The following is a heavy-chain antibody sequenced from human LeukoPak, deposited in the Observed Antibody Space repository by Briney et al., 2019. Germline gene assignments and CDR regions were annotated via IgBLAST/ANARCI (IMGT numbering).Heavy chain of an antibody. V-gene: IGHV3-49*04. CDR2: IRTTANGGTT. CDR3: SRDWGPVRTWGP. D-gene: IGHD3-16*01. CDR1: GFTFGDYA. Sequence: SGGSLGLSCTTSGFTFGDYAMNWVRQAPGKGLEWVGFIRTTANGGTTEFAASVKDRFTISRDDSKSIAYLQMNSLKNDDTAVYYCSRDWGPVRTWGPWGQETVATVFS. J-gene: IGHJ5*02.